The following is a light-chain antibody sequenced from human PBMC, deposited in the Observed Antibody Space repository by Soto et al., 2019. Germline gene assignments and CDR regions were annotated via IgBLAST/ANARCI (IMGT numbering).Light chain of an antibody. V-gene: IGKV3-11*01. CDR3: QQRDSWPIT. CDR1: QSISSY. CDR2: AAS. Sequence: EIVLTQSPATLSLSRGERATLSCRASQSISSYLAWYQQKPGQAPRLLIHAASDRAAGIPTRLSGSGSGTDFTLTISSLEPEDFAIYYCQQRDSWPITFGQGTRLEIK. J-gene: IGKJ5*01.